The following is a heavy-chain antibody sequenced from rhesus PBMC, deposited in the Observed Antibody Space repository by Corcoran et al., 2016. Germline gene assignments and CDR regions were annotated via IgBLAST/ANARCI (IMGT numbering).Heavy chain of an antibody. CDR3: TTETLQWVQLG. CDR1: GFTFSNVW. Sequence: EVQLVESGGGLVQPGGSLRLSCAASGFTFSNVWMNWVRQAPGKGLEWVARIKSKADGGTADYAASVKGRFTISRDDSKNTLYLQMNSLKTEDTAVYYCTTETLQWVQLGWGQGVLVTVSS. CDR2: IKSKADGGTA. J-gene: IGHJ4*01. V-gene: IGHV3-30*01. D-gene: IGHD5-24*01.